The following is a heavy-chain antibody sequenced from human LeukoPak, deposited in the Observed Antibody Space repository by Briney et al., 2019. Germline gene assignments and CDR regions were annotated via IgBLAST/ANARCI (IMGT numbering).Heavy chain of an antibody. CDR2: IYYSGST. J-gene: IGHJ4*02. Sequence: PSETLCLTCTVSGGSISSYYWSWIRQPPGKGLEWIGYIYYSGSTNYNPSLKSRVTISVDTSKNQFSLKLSSVTAADTAVYYCARRVSVAGLVYFDYWGQGTLVTVSS. CDR3: ARRVSVAGLVYFDY. D-gene: IGHD6-19*01. CDR1: GGSISSYY. V-gene: IGHV4-59*08.